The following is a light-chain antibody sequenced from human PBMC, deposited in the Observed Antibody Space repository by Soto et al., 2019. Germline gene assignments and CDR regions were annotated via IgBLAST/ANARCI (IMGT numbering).Light chain of an antibody. CDR2: DVS. CDR1: SSDVGGYNY. V-gene: IGLV2-14*01. CDR3: SSYTSSSTLV. Sequence: QSALTHPASVSGSPGQSITISCTGTSSDVGGYNYVSWYQQHPGKAPKLMIYDVSNRPSGVSNRFSGSKSGNTASLTISGLQAEDEADYYCSSYTSSSTLVFGTG. J-gene: IGLJ1*01.